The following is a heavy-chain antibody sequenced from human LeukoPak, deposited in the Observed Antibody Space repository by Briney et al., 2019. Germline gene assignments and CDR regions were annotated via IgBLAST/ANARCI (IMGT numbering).Heavy chain of an antibody. CDR2: VDYTGIT. J-gene: IGHJ4*02. D-gene: IGHD3-22*01. V-gene: IGHV4-39*01. CDR1: GGSISSSGYY. Sequence: SETLSLTCTVSGGSISSSGYYWGWIRQPPGKGLEWIGSVDYTGITSHSPSLKSRVTISVDTSKNQFSLKVSSVSAADTGVYYCARSAMYYYDSSGPYYFDYWGQGTLVTVSS. CDR3: ARSAMYYYDSSGPYYFDY.